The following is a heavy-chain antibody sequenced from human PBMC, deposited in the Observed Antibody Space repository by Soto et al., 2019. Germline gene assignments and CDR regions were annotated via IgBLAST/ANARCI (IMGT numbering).Heavy chain of an antibody. J-gene: IGHJ6*02. V-gene: IGHV5-51*01. D-gene: IGHD4-17*01. CDR3: ERHEPGYGDYDYDDGMDV. CDR2: IYPGDSDT. CDR1: GYSLTSYW. Sequence: GESLKISCKGSGYSLTSYWIGWVRQMPGKGLEWMGIIYPGDSDTRYSPSFQGQVTILADKSISTAYLQWSSLKASDTAMYYCERHEPGYGDYDYDDGMDVWGQGTTVTVSS.